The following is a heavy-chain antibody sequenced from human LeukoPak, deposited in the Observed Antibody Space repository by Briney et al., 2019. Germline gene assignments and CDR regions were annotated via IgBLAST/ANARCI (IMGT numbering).Heavy chain of an antibody. CDR1: GYTFTSYG. Sequence: ASVKVSCKASGYTFTSYGISWVRQAPGQGLEWMGWISAYNGNTNYAQKLQGRVTMTTDKSTSTAYMELRSLRSDDTAVYYCARGYDILTGYYSSEDKYYFDYWGQGTLVTVSS. CDR3: ARGYDILTGYYSSEDKYYFDY. D-gene: IGHD3-9*01. J-gene: IGHJ4*02. V-gene: IGHV1-18*01. CDR2: ISAYNGNT.